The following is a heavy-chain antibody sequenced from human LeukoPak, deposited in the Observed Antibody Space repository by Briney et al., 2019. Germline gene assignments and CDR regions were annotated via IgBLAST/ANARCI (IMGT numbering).Heavy chain of an antibody. V-gene: IGHV1-2*02. D-gene: IGHD2-8*01. CDR1: GYSFTDHS. J-gene: IGHJ4*02. CDR2: INPKNGDT. CDR3: AMILYATGSPTYYLDY. Sequence: ASVKVSCKASGYSFTDHSMHWVRQAPGQGLEWMGWINPKNGDTNYAQNFQGRVTMTRDTSISTVYMEVSWLRSDDTAVYYCAMILYATGSPTYYLDYWGQGTLVTVSP.